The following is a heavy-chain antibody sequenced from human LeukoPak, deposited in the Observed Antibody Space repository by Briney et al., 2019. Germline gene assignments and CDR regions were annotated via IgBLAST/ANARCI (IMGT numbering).Heavy chain of an antibody. V-gene: IGHV4-59*01. CDR2: IYYSGST. D-gene: IGHD4-17*01. J-gene: IGHJ4*02. CDR1: GGSLSSYY. CDR3: ARGPFDYGDYWIDY. Sequence: SETLSLTCTVSGGSLSSYYWSWVPEPPGKGLEWVGDIYYSGSTNYTPPPKSRVTISVDTSKNQFSLKLSSVTAADTAVYYCARGPFDYGDYWIDYWGQGTLVTVSS.